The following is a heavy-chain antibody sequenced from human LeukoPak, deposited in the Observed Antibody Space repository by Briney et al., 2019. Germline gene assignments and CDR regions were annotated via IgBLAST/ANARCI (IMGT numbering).Heavy chain of an antibody. J-gene: IGHJ4*02. CDR3: AREAYCGGDCYQYFDY. D-gene: IGHD2-21*01. CDR1: GFTVSSNE. Sequence: GGSLRLSCAASGFTVSSNEMSWVRQAPGKGLEWVSSISGGSTYYADSRKGRFTISRDNSKNTLHLQMNSLRAEDTAVYYCAREAYCGGDCYQYFDYWGQGTLVTVSS. V-gene: IGHV3-38-3*01. CDR2: ISGGST.